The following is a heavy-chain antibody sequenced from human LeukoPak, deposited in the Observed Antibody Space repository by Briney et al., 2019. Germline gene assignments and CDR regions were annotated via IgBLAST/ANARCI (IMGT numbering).Heavy chain of an antibody. V-gene: IGHV3-64*01. CDR1: GFTFSIYA. J-gene: IGHJ4*02. Sequence: GGSLRLSCAASGFTFSIYAMHWVRQAPGKGLEYVSAITSNGGSAYYANSVKGRFTISRDNSKNTLYLQMGSLRAADMAVYYCAREYCDSTTCYKTIDYWGQGILVTVSS. D-gene: IGHD2-2*02. CDR3: AREYCDSTTCYKTIDY. CDR2: ITSNGGSA.